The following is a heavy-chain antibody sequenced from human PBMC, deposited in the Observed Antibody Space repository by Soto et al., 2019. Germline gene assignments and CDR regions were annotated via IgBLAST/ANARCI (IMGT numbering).Heavy chain of an antibody. V-gene: IGHV1-18*01. CDR1: GYTFTSYG. CDR2: ISAYNGNT. D-gene: IGHD4-17*01. Sequence: SVKVSCKASGYTFTSYGISWVRQAPGQGLEWMGWISAYNGNTNYAQKLQGRVTMTTDTSTSTAYMELRSLRSDDTAVYYCANGGDYGDYVLMGAFDIWGQGTMVTVSS. CDR3: ANGGDYGDYVLMGAFDI. J-gene: IGHJ3*02.